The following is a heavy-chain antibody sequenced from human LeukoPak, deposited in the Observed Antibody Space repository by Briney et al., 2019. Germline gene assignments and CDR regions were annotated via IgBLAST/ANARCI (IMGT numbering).Heavy chain of an antibody. J-gene: IGHJ4*02. V-gene: IGHV3-23*01. CDR1: GFTFSSYA. CDR2: ISGSGGST. Sequence: GGSLRLSCAASGFTFSSYAMSWVRQAPGKGLEWVSAISGSGGSTYYADSVKGRFTLSRDSSKNTLYLQMNSLRAEDTAVYYCAKHYDSSGYYSRRHLDYWGQGTLVTVSS. CDR3: AKHYDSSGYYSRRHLDY. D-gene: IGHD3-22*01.